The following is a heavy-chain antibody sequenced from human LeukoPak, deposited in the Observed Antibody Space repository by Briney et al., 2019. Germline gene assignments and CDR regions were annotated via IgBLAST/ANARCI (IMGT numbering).Heavy chain of an antibody. D-gene: IGHD2-2*01. Sequence: GGSLRLSCTASGFTFSSYAMSWVRQAPGKGLEWVPAISGSGGSTYYADSVKGRFTISRDNSKNTLYLQMNSLRAEDTAVYYCATPYCSSTSCYGDYYYYGMDVWGQGTTVTVSS. CDR2: ISGSGGST. CDR1: GFTFSSYA. V-gene: IGHV3-23*01. CDR3: ATPYCSSTSCYGDYYYYGMDV. J-gene: IGHJ6*02.